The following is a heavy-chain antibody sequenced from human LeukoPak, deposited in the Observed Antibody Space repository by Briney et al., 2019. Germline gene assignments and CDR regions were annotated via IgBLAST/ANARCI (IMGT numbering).Heavy chain of an antibody. V-gene: IGHV1-8*03. CDR2: MNPNSGNT. J-gene: IGHJ4*02. CDR1: GYIFTSYD. D-gene: IGHD3-3*01. Sequence: ASVKVSCKASGYIFTSYDINWVRQATGQGLEWMGWMNPNSGNTGYAQKLQGRVTITRNTSISTAYMELSSLRSEDTAVYYCARGLGGFWSGYYALRYWGQGTLVTVSS. CDR3: ARGLGGFWSGYYALRY.